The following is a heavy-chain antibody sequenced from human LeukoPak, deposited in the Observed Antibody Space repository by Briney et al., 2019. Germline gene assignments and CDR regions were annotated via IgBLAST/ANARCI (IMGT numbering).Heavy chain of an antibody. CDR2: ISGSGGST. CDR3: AKGLPDPRYYYYYFGMDV. J-gene: IGHJ6*02. CDR1: GFTFSSYA. V-gene: IGHV3-23*01. Sequence: GGSLRLSCAASGFTFSSYAMSWVRQAPGKGLEWVSAISGSGGSTYYADSVKGRFTISRDNSKNTLYLQMNSLRAEDTAVYYCAKGLPDPRYYYYYFGMDVWGQGTTVTVSS.